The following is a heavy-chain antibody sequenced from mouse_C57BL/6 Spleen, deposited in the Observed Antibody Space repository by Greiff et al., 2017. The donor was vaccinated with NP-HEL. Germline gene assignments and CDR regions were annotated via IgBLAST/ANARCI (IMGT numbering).Heavy chain of an antibody. CDR1: GFTFSSYA. V-gene: IGHV5-4*01. CDR2: ISDGGSYT. D-gene: IGHD2-12*01. J-gene: IGHJ2*01. Sequence: EVKLVESGGGLVKPGGSLKLSCAASGFTFSSYAMSWVRQTPEKRLEWVATISDGGSYTYYPDNVKGRFTISRDNAKNNLYRQMSHLKSEDTAMYYCARDYEGLYFDYWGQGTTLTVSS. CDR3: ARDYEGLYFDY.